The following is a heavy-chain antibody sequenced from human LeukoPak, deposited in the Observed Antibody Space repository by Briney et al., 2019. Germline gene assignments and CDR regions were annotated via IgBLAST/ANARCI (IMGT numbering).Heavy chain of an antibody. D-gene: IGHD5-24*01. J-gene: IGHJ6*03. CDR2: IYTSGST. Sequence: PSETLSLTCTVSGGSISSYYWSWIRQPAGKGLEWIGRIYTSGSTNYNPSLKSRVTMSVDTSKNQFSLKLSSVTAADTAVYYCARDLRDGYNPYYYYYMDVWGKGTTVTVSS. CDR1: GGSISSYY. V-gene: IGHV4-4*07. CDR3: ARDLRDGYNPYYYYYMDV.